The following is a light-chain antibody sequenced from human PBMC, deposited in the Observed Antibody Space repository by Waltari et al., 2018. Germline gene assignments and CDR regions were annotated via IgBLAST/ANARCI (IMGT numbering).Light chain of an antibody. V-gene: IGLV2-14*03. CDR1: SSDVGGYNY. CDR2: YVN. J-gene: IGLJ3*02. Sequence: QSALTQPASVSGSPGQSITISCTGTSSDVGGYNYVTWSQQHPGKAPKLVIYYVNNRPPGVSNRCPCSKSGDTASLTISGLQTEDEADYYCSSYTTSGTWVFGGGTKLAVL. CDR3: SSYTTSGTWV.